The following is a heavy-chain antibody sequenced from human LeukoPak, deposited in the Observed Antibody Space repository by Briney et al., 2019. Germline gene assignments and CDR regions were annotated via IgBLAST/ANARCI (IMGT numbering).Heavy chain of an antibody. CDR2: IWYDGSNK. J-gene: IGHJ6*03. CDR1: GFTFSSYG. CDR3: AKDFSEYYYYYYMDV. Sequence: GGSLRLSCAASGFTFSSYGMPWVRQAPGKGLEWVAVIWYDGSNKYYADSVKGRFTISRDNSKNTLYLQMNSLRAEDTAVYYCAKDFSEYYYYYYMDVWGKGTTVTVSS. D-gene: IGHD3-3*01. V-gene: IGHV3-33*06.